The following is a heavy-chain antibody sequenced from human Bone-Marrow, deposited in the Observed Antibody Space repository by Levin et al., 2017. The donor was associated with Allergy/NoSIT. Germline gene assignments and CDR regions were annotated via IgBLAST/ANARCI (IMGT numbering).Heavy chain of an antibody. V-gene: IGHV3-30*18. CDR1: GFTFSSYG. J-gene: IGHJ4*02. D-gene: IGHD6-13*01. Sequence: GGSLRLSCAASGFTFSSYGMHWVRQAPGKGLEWVAVISYDGSNKYYADSVKGRFTISRDNSKNTLYLQMNSLRAEDTAVYYCAKGSEAAASDYWGQGTLVTVSS. CDR2: ISYDGSNK. CDR3: AKGSEAAASDY.